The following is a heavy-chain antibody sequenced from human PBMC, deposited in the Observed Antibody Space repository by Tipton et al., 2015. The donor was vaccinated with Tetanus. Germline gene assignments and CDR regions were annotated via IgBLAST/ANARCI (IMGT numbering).Heavy chain of an antibody. V-gene: IGHV4-31*03. CDR3: ATSPGRYYGSGRPNWFDP. D-gene: IGHD3-10*01. J-gene: IGHJ5*02. Sequence: LRLSCTVSGGSISSGGYYWSWIRQHPRKGLEWIGYIYYSGSTYYNPSLKSRVTISVDTSKNQFSLKLSSVTAADTAVYYCATSPGRYYGSGRPNWFDPWGQGTLVTVSS. CDR1: GGSISSGGYY. CDR2: IYYSGST.